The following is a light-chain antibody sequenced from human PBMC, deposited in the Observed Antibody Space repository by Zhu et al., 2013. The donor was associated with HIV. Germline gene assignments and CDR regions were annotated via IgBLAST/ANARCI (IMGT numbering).Light chain of an antibody. CDR3: QQYGRSPLT. CDR2: GAS. CDR1: QSIRPTY. V-gene: IGKV3-20*01. Sequence: DIVLTQSPGTLSLSPGERGSLSCRASQSIRPTYVAWYQQKSGQAPRLLIYGASTRATGIPDRFSGSGSGTDFTLTISRVEPEDFAVYYCQQYGRSPLTFGGGTTVEIK. J-gene: IGKJ4*01.